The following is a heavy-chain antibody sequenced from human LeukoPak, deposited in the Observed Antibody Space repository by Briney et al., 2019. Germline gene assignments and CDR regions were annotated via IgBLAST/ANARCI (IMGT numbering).Heavy chain of an antibody. D-gene: IGHD3-9*01. CDR1: GFTFSSYG. CDR3: SRGELRYCGWLTYDYDYGMDV. V-gene: IGHV3-33*01. J-gene: IGHJ6*02. Sequence: GGSLRLSCAASGFTFSSYGMHWVRQAPGKWLEWVAVIWFDGSNKYYADSMKGRFTISRDNSKNTLYLQINSLRAEETAVYYCSRGELRYCGWLTYDYDYGMDVWGQGATVTVSS. CDR2: IWFDGSNK.